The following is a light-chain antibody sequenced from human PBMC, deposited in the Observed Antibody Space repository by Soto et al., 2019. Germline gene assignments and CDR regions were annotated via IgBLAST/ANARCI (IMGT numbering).Light chain of an antibody. CDR3: CSYTTSNTRQIV. CDR1: SSDVGGYNY. Sequence: QSVLTQPASVSGSPGQSITICGTGTSSDVGGYNYVSWYQQHPGKAPKFMIYDVSNRPSGVSNRFSGSKSGNTASLTISGLQAEDEADYYCCSYTTSNTRQIVFGTGTKLTVL. CDR2: DVS. V-gene: IGLV2-14*01. J-gene: IGLJ1*01.